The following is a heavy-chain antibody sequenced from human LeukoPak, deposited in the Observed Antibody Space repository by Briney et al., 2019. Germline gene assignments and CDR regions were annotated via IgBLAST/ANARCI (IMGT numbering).Heavy chain of an antibody. CDR2: ISAYNGNT. J-gene: IGHJ5*02. Sequence: GASVKVSCKASGYTFTSYGISWVRQAPGQGLEWMGWISAYNGNTNYAQKLQGRVTMTTDTSTSTAYMELRSLRSDDTAVYYCARVSAITFGGVIVIENWFDPWGQGTLVTVSS. CDR1: GYTFTSYG. V-gene: IGHV1-18*01. CDR3: ARVSAITFGGVIVIENWFDP. D-gene: IGHD3-16*02.